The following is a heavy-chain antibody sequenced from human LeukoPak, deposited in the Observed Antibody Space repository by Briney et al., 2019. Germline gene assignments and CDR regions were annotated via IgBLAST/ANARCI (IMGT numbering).Heavy chain of an antibody. D-gene: IGHD1-20*01. Sequence: SETLSLTCTVSGDSISSGDYYWSWIRQPAGKGLEWIGRISSSGSTNYNPSLKSRVTISLDTSKNQFSLKVSSVTAADTAVYYCARGIVTGTTNWFDPWGQGTLVTVSS. CDR3: ARGIVTGTTNWFDP. CDR1: GDSISSGDYY. J-gene: IGHJ5*02. CDR2: ISSSGST. V-gene: IGHV4-61*02.